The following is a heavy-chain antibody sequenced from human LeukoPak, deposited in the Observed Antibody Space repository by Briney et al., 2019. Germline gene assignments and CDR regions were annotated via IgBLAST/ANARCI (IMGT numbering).Heavy chain of an antibody. CDR3: ARDRYDSSGWDAFDI. V-gene: IGHV4-34*01. D-gene: IGHD3-22*01. CDR2: IYHSGST. CDR1: GGSFSGYY. Sequence: PSETLSLTCAVYGGSFSGYYWSWIRQPPGKGLEWIGEIYHSGSTNYNPSLKSRVTISVDKSKNQFSLKLSSVTAADTAVYYCARDRYDSSGWDAFDIWGQGTMVTVSS. J-gene: IGHJ3*02.